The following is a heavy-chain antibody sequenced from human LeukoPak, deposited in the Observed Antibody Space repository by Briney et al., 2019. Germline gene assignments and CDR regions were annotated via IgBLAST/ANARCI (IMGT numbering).Heavy chain of an antibody. CDR2: IKQDGSEK. D-gene: IGHD3-22*01. Sequence: GGSLRLSCAASGFTFSSYWMSWVRQAPGKGLEWEANIKQDGSEKYYVDSVKGRFTISRDNAKNSLYLQMNSLRAEDTAVYYCATYSSLNRREFQYWGQGTLLTVSS. CDR3: ATYSSLNRREFQY. V-gene: IGHV3-7*01. CDR1: GFTFSSYW. J-gene: IGHJ1*01.